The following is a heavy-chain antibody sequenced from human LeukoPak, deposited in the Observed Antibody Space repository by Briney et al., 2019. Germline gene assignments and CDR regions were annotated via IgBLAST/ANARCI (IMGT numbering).Heavy chain of an antibody. CDR3: ARDKAHSYGRYFDP. J-gene: IGHJ5*02. Sequence: SETLSLTCSVAGGSISTYYWNWIRHTPGKGLEWIGHISYGNTDYNPSLKSRVTISVDTSKNQFSLKLTSVTAADTAVYYCARDKAHSYGRYFDPWGQGALVIVSS. D-gene: IGHD5-18*01. CDR1: GGSISTYY. CDR2: ISYGNT. V-gene: IGHV4-59*01.